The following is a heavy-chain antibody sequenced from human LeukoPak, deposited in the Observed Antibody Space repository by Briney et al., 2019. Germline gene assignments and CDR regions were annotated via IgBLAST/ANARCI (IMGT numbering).Heavy chain of an antibody. J-gene: IGHJ4*02. CDR2: INPSGGST. CDR3: AREAPSHSSGWYYFDY. CDR1: GYTFTSYY. Sequence: ASVKVSCKASGYTFTSYYMHWVRQAPGQGLEWMGIINPSGGSTSYAQKFQGRVTMTRDTSTSTVYMELSSLRSEDTAVYYCAREAPSHSSGWYYFDYWGQGTLVTVSS. D-gene: IGHD6-19*01. V-gene: IGHV1-46*01.